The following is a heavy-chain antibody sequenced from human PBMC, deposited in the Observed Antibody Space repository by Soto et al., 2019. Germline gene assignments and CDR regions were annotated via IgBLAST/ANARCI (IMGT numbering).Heavy chain of an antibody. J-gene: IGHJ6*02. CDR2: INPKSGGT. CDR1: GYSFTDYH. Sequence: ASVKVSCKASGYSFTDYHIHWVRQAPGQGLGWLGRINPKSGGTSTAQKFQGWVTMTRDRSISTVYMELTRLRSDDTAVYFCARGHSTDCSNGVCSFFYNHEMDVWGQGTTVTVSS. D-gene: IGHD2-8*01. CDR3: ARGHSTDCSNGVCSFFYNHEMDV. V-gene: IGHV1-2*04.